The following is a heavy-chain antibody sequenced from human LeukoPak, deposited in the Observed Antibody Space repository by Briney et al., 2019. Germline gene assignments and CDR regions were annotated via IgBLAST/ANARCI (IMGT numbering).Heavy chain of an antibody. D-gene: IGHD2-8*01. Sequence: GGSLRLSCAASGFTFCSYGMHWVRQGPRKGRECVAVISYDGSYKYYADSVKGRFTVSRDNSKNTLYLQMNSLRAEDTAVYYCAKNGYNSYGMDVWGQGTTVTVSS. CDR1: GFTFCSYG. J-gene: IGHJ6*02. CDR3: AKNGYNSYGMDV. CDR2: ISYDGSYK. V-gene: IGHV3-30*18.